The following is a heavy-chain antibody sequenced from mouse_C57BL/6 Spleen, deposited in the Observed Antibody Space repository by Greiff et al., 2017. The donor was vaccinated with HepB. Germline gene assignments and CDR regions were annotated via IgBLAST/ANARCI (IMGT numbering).Heavy chain of an antibody. D-gene: IGHD1-1*01. CDR1: GYTFTDYE. V-gene: IGHV1-15*01. Sequence: QVQLKQSGAELVRPGASVTLSCKASGYTFTDYEMHWVKQTPVHGLEWIGAIDPETGGTAYNQKFKGKAILTADKSSSTAYMELRSLTSEDSAVYYCTRSDGSSLSDWYFDVWGTGTTVTVSS. CDR3: TRSDGSSLSDWYFDV. CDR2: IDPETGGT. J-gene: IGHJ1*03.